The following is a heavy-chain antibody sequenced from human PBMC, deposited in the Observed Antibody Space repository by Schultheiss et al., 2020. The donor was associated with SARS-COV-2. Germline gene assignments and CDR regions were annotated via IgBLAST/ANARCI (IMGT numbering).Heavy chain of an antibody. Sequence: GGSLRLSCAASGFTFSSYAMSWVRQAPGKGLEWVSAVSGNGGSTYYADSVKGRFTISRDNSKNTVSLQMNSLRAEDTAVYYCARDARSGSFEGSDYWGQGTLVTVAS. CDR1: GFTFSSYA. D-gene: IGHD1-26*01. J-gene: IGHJ4*02. CDR3: ARDARSGSFEGSDY. V-gene: IGHV3-23*01. CDR2: VSGNGGST.